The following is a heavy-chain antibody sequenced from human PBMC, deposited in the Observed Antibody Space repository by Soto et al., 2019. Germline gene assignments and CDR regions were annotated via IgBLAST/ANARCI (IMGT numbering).Heavy chain of an antibody. V-gene: IGHV1-2*04. CDR3: ARDGYDDAKNPLDY. CDR2: MNPNSGDT. D-gene: IGHD2-2*03. Sequence: SVKVSCEASGYTFSGYYLHWGRQAPGQGPEWMGLMNPNSGDTKYAKKFQDWVTMTRDTSTSTVYMDLIRLKSDDTAVYYCARDGYDDAKNPLDYWGQGTRGTVSS. CDR1: GYTFSGYY. J-gene: IGHJ4*02.